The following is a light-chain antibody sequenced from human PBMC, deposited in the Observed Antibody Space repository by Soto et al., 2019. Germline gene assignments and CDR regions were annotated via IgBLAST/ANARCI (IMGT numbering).Light chain of an antibody. J-gene: IGKJ2*01. CDR1: QDISSW. CDR3: QQANSFPYT. V-gene: IGKV1-12*01. Sequence: DIQMSQSPSSVSASVGDRVTITCRASQDISSWLAWYQQKPGKVPKLLIFAAFSLQSGVPSRFSGSGSGTEFTLTISSLQPEDFATYFCQQANSFPYTFGQGTKLEIK. CDR2: AAF.